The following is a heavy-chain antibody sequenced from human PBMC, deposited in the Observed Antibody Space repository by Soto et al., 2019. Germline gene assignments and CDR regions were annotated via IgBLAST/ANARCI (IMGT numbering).Heavy chain of an antibody. CDR3: AKLGSSSWSPHYYFDY. Sequence: GGSLILSCAASGFTFYNYAMDWVRQAPGKGLEWVSAITGSGSDTYYVDSVKGRFTISRDNSENTLYLQMNSLRAEDTAIYYCAKLGSSSWSPHYYFDYWGQGTLVSVSS. CDR2: ITGSGSDT. CDR1: GFTFYNYA. J-gene: IGHJ4*02. V-gene: IGHV3-23*01. D-gene: IGHD2-2*01.